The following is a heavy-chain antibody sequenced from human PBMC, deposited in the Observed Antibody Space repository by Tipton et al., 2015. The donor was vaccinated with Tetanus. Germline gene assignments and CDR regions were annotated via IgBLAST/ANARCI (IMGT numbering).Heavy chain of an antibody. CDR2: ISSAGSPI. D-gene: IGHD3-9*01. Sequence: SLRLSCAASGFTFNRYRMNWVRQPPGKGLEWISYISSAGSPIYFADSVEGRFTISRDNAKNSLSLQLNSLRAEDTAVYYCARVAPDFLTGSPDYWGQGTLVTVSS. CDR3: ARVAPDFLTGSPDY. V-gene: IGHV3-48*04. CDR1: GFTFNRYR. J-gene: IGHJ4*02.